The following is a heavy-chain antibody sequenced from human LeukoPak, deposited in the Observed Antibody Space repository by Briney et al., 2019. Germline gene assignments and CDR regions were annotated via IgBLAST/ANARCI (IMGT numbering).Heavy chain of an antibody. CDR1: GDSSSSSIYY. D-gene: IGHD6-19*01. V-gene: IGHV4-39*07. Sequence: SETLSLTCAVSGDSSSSSIYYWGWIRQPPGRRLEWIGSIDYSGTTYYNPSLKSRATISVDTSKNQFSLKLSSVTAADTAVYYCAREYTLYRSGWFLDYWGQGTVVTVSS. J-gene: IGHJ4*02. CDR2: IDYSGTT. CDR3: AREYTLYRSGWFLDY.